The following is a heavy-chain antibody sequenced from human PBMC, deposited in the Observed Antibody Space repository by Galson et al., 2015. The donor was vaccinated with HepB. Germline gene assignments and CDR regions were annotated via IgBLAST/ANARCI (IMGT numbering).Heavy chain of an antibody. J-gene: IGHJ6*03. D-gene: IGHD3-22*01. CDR3: ASGNSSGYPTYYMDV. Sequence: SLRLSCAASGFTSSSYSMNWVRQAPGKGLEWVSSISSSSSYIYYADSVKGRFTISRDNAKNSLYLQMNSLRAEDTAVYYCASGNSSGYPTYYMDVWGKGTTVTVSS. CDR2: ISSSSSYI. CDR1: GFTSSSYS. V-gene: IGHV3-21*01.